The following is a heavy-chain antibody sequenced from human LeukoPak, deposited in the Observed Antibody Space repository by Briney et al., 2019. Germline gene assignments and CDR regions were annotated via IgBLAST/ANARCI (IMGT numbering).Heavy chain of an antibody. D-gene: IGHD3-10*02. CDR1: GFIVSNTY. J-gene: IGHJ4*02. CDR3: ARDTMLTKGGLDY. Sequence: SGGSLRLSCAASGFIVSNTYMTWVRQAPGQGLEWVSVIYIDGNAYYAGSVKGRFTMSRDHSKNTVYLQMNGLRAEDTAVYYCARDTMLTKGGLDYWGLGTLVTVSS. CDR2: IYIDGNA. V-gene: IGHV3-53*01.